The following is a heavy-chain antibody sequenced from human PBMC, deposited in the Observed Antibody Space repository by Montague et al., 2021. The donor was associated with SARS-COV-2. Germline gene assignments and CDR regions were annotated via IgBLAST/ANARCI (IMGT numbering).Heavy chain of an antibody. V-gene: IGHV3-30*09. J-gene: IGHJ4*02. CDR2: ISYDGSNK. CDR1: GFTFNNYA. D-gene: IGHD6-19*01. Sequence: SLRLSCAASGFTFNNYAMHWVRQAPGKGLEWVAIISYDGSNKYYADSVKGRFAISRDNPRNTLYLQMNSLRAEDTAVYYCVRASLIKARIAVAGTTVYWGQGTLVTISS. CDR3: VRASLIKARIAVAGTTVY.